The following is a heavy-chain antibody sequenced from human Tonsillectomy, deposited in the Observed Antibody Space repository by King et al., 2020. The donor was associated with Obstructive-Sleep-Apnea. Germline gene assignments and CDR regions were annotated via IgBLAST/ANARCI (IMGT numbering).Heavy chain of an antibody. Sequence: VQLVESGGGVVQPGRSLRLSCAASGFTFSSYAMHWVRQAPGKGLEWVAVISYDGSNKYYADSVKGRFTISRDNSKNTLYLQMNSLGAEDTAVYYCARDYGSGSPYYFDYWGQGTLVTVSS. V-gene: IGHV3-30-3*01. J-gene: IGHJ4*02. D-gene: IGHD3-10*01. CDR1: GFTFSSYA. CDR3: ARDYGSGSPYYFDY. CDR2: ISYDGSNK.